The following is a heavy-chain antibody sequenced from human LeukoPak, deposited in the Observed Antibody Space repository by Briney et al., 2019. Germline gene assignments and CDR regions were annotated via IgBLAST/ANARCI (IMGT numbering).Heavy chain of an antibody. CDR1: GFTFTSHS. D-gene: IGHD6-19*01. J-gene: IGHJ4*02. CDR3: ASEKQWLVPIYDY. V-gene: IGHV3-21*04. Sequence: PGGSLRLSCVASGFTFTSHSLNWLRQAPGKGLEWVASINYNTDYILYAESVKGRFSISRDNAKNSLYLQMNSLRAEDTALYYCASEKQWLVPIYDYWGQGTLVTVSS. CDR2: INYNTDYI.